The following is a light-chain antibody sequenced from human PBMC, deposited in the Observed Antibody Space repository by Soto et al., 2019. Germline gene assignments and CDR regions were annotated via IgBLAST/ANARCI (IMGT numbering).Light chain of an antibody. Sequence: EIVMTQSPDTLSVSPGERATLSCRASQSVSSNLAWYQQKPGQAPRLLIYDASTRATGIPARFSGSGSGTEFTLTISSLQSEDFAVYYCQQYNNWPPVTFGQGTRLEIK. V-gene: IGKV3-15*01. CDR3: QQYNNWPPVT. CDR2: DAS. J-gene: IGKJ5*01. CDR1: QSVSSN.